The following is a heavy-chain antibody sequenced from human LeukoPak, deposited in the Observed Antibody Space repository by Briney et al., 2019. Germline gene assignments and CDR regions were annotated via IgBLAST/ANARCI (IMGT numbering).Heavy chain of an antibody. CDR3: AKEIVSAGLEAFDL. CDR2: ITWKGDNM. Sequence: GGSLRLSCAASGFTFDDYAMHWVRQVPGKGMEWVSGITWKGDNMAYADSVNGRFSISRDNAENSLFLQMNSLRPEDTALYYCAKEIVSAGLEAFDLWGPGTMVTVSS. J-gene: IGHJ3*01. CDR1: GFTFDDYA. V-gene: IGHV3-9*01. D-gene: IGHD5/OR15-5a*01.